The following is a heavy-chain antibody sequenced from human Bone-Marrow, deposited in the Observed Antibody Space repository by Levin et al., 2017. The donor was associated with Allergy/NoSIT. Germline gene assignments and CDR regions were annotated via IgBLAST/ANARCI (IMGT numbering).Heavy chain of an antibody. CDR3: ANDPYSYGFADAFDI. CDR1: GFTFSRYW. Sequence: QPGGSLRLSCVASGFTFSRYWMSWVRQAPGKGLEWVANIKQDGSEKNYVDSVKGRFTISRDNAKNSLYLQMNSLGAEDTAVYYCANDPYSYGFADAFDIWGQGTMVTVSS. J-gene: IGHJ3*02. V-gene: IGHV3-7*01. CDR2: IKQDGSEK. D-gene: IGHD5-18*01.